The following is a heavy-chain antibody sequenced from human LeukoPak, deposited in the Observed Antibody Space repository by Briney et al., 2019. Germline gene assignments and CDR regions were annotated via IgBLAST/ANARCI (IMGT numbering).Heavy chain of an antibody. CDR1: GYTFTGYY. J-gene: IGHJ5*02. CDR3: ARDMSGSYSLNWFDP. Sequence: ASVKVSCKASGYTFTGYYMHWVRQAPGQGLEWMGWINPNSGGTNYAQKFQGRVTMTRDTSISTAYMELSRLRSDDTAVYYCARDMSGSYSLNWFDPWGQGTLVTVSS. CDR2: INPNSGGT. D-gene: IGHD1-26*01. V-gene: IGHV1-2*02.